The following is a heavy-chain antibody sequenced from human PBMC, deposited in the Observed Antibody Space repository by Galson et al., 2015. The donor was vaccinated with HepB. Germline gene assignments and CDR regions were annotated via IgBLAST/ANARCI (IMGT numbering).Heavy chain of an antibody. CDR1: GFTFISYG. V-gene: IGHV3-30*03. J-gene: IGHJ4*02. D-gene: IGHD3-22*01. Sequence: SLRLSCAASGFTFISYGMHWVRQAPGKGLEWVAVISYDGSRKYYADSVRGRFTVSRDNSKSTLYLEMNSLRAEDTALYYCARDLSRQYYYDTSGSADYWGQGTLVTVSS. CDR3: ARDLSRQYYYDTSGSADY. CDR2: ISYDGSRK.